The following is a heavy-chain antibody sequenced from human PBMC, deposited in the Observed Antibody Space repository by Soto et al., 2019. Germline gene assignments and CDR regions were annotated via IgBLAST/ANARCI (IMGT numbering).Heavy chain of an antibody. CDR3: ARGYYDNSGYYWVFDY. D-gene: IGHD3-22*01. V-gene: IGHV3-48*01. CDR2: ISSSSSTI. CDR1: GFTFSSYS. J-gene: IGHJ4*01. Sequence: GGSLRLSCAASGFTFSSYSMNWVRQAPGKGLEWVSYISSSSSTIYYADSVKGRFTISRDNAKNSLYLQMNSLRAEDTAVYYCARGYYDNSGYYWVFDYWGQGTLVTVSS.